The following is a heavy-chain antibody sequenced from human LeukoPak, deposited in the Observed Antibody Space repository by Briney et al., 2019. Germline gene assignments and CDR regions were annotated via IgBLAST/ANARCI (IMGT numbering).Heavy chain of an antibody. CDR2: ISGSGSII. J-gene: IGHJ6*02. CDR1: GCTFSSRE. Sequence: PGGSLRLSCAASGCTFSSREMNWVRQAPGKGLEWVSYISGSGSIIYYADSVRGRFTISRDNAKNSLYLQMNSLRVEDTALYYCARDLRGLDVWGHGTTVTVSS. CDR3: ARDLRGLDV. V-gene: IGHV3-48*03.